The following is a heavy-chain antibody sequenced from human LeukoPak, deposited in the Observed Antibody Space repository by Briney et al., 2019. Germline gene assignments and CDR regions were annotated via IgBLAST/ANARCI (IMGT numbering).Heavy chain of an antibody. CDR1: GGSISSSSYY. V-gene: IGHV4-39*01. J-gene: IGHJ6*02. Sequence: SETLSLTCTVSGGSISSSSYYWGWIRQPPGKGLEWIGSIYYSGSTYYNPSLKSRVTISVDTSKNQFSLKLSSVTAADTAVYYCARHLYYYGSRYGMDVWGQGTTVTVSS. D-gene: IGHD3-10*01. CDR2: IYYSGST. CDR3: ARHLYYYGSRYGMDV.